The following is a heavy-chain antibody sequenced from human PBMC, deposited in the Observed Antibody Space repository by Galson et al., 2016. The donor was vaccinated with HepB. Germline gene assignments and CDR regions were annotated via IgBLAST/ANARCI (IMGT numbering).Heavy chain of an antibody. D-gene: IGHD1-14*01. CDR3: AHHREWFDF. CDR2: IYWDDAV. CDR1: GFSLSTAGMG. Sequence: PALVKPTQTLTLTCTFSGFSLSTAGMGVGWIRQPPGKALEWLALIYWDDAVSYSPSPKNRLTITKGTSENKVVLTMTNMNPVDTATYYCAHHREWFDFWGQGNLVIVSS. V-gene: IGHV2-5*08. J-gene: IGHJ5*01.